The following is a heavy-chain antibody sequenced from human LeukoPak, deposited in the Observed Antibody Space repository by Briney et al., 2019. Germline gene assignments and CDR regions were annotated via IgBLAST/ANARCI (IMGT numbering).Heavy chain of an antibody. CDR3: AKDREYSSSWFHPPSYGMDV. CDR1: GFTFSSYA. V-gene: IGHV3-23*01. J-gene: IGHJ6*02. Sequence: GSLSLSCAASGFTFSSYAMSWVRQAPGKGLEWVSAISGSGGSTYYADSVKGRFTISRDNSKNTLYLQMNSLRAEDTAVYYCAKDREYSSSWFHPPSYGMDVWGQGTTVTVSS. D-gene: IGHD6-13*01. CDR2: ISGSGGST.